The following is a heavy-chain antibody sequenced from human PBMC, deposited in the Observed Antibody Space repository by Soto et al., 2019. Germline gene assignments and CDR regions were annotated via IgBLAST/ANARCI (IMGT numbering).Heavy chain of an antibody. V-gene: IGHV3-23*01. CDR2: ISGSGGST. D-gene: IGHD2-15*01. CDR1: GFTFSSYA. J-gene: IGHJ3*02. CDR3: AKGEGYCSGGSCRYFTGDAFDI. Sequence: PGGSLRLSCAASGFTFSSYAMSWVHQAPGKGLEWVSAISGSGGSTYYADSVKGRFTISRDNSKNTLYLQMNSLRAEDTAVYYCAKGEGYCSGGSCRYFTGDAFDIWGQGTMVTVS.